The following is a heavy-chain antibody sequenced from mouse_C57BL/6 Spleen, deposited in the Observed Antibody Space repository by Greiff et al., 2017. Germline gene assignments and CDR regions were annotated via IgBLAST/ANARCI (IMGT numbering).Heavy chain of an antibody. J-gene: IGHJ1*03. Sequence: EVHLVESGGGLVKPGGSLKLSCAASGFTFSSYTMSWVRQTPEKRLEWVATMSGGGGNTYYPASVKGRFTISRDNAKNTLYLQMSSLRSEDTALDYCARDGDRGSGSYWYFEVWGTGTTVTVSS. CDR1: GFTFSSYT. V-gene: IGHV5-9*01. CDR2: MSGGGGNT. D-gene: IGHD1-1*01. CDR3: ARDGDRGSGSYWYFEV.